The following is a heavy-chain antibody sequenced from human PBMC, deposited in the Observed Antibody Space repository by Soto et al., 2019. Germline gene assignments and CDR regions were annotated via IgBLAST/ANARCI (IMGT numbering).Heavy chain of an antibody. D-gene: IGHD1-26*01. V-gene: IGHV3-23*01. CDR1: GFSLGSYA. CDR2: ISDSCAKT. CDR3: VKPFGGTYWGGFGS. Sequence: GSLRLACADFGFSLGSYAMSWVRQAPGKGLEWVSTISDSCAKTFFADSVKGRFTISRDNSRDTLYMEMNSLTAEDTAVYYCVKPFGGTYWGGFGSWGQGTLVTVSS. J-gene: IGHJ4*02.